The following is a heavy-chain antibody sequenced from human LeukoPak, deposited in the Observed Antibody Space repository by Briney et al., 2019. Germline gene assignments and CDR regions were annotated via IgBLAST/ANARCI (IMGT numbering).Heavy chain of an antibody. D-gene: IGHD4-17*01. J-gene: IGHJ4*02. V-gene: IGHV3-21*01. CDR2: ISSSSSYI. Sequence: GGSLRLSCAASGFTFSSYSMNWVRQAPGKGLEWVSSISSSSSYIYYADSVRGRFTISRDNSKNTLYLQMNSLRAEDTAVYYCAKDYGDYYFDYWGQGTLVTVSS. CDR3: AKDYGDYYFDY. CDR1: GFTFSSYS.